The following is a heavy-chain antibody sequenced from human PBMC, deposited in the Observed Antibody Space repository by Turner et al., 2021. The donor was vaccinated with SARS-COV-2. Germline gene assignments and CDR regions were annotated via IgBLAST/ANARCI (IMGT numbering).Heavy chain of an antibody. CDR3: ARDPGEGSFDY. Sequence: QVQLQESGPGLVKPSETLSLTCTVSGGSISSYHWSWIRQPPGKGLEWIGYIYYSGSTNYNPSLKSRVTISVDTSKNQFSLKLSSVTAADTAVYYCARDPGEGSFDYWGQGTLVTVSS. CDR2: IYYSGST. V-gene: IGHV4-59*01. D-gene: IGHD3-16*01. J-gene: IGHJ4*02. CDR1: GGSISSYH.